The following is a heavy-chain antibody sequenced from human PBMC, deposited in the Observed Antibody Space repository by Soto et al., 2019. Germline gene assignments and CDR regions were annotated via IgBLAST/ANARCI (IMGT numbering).Heavy chain of an antibody. CDR1: GFTVSSHA. D-gene: IGHD2-15*01. CDR2: VTADGGT. J-gene: IGHJ3*02. Sequence: EVQVLESGGGLVQPGGSLRLSCEGSGFTVSSHAMTWIRQAPGKGPEWVSTVTADGGTYYADSVKGRFAMSRDTSENTLYLQMDSLGVEYKAAYYCAPHVSCSGGSCQYDAFAIRGQGTMVTVSS. V-gene: IGHV3-23*01. CDR3: APHVSCSGGSCQYDAFAI.